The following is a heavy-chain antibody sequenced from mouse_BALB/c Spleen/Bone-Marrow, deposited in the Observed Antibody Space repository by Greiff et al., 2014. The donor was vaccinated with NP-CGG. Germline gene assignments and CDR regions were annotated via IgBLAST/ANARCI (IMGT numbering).Heavy chain of an antibody. CDR1: GYTFTSYW. J-gene: IGHJ2*01. D-gene: IGHD2-4*01. CDR3: ARRDDYDDYYFAY. CDR2: IYPGSDST. V-gene: IGHV1-55*01. Sequence: QVQLKESGAELVKPGTSVKMSCKASGYTFTSYWMHWVKQRPGQGLEWIGDIYPGSDSTNYNEKFKSKATLTVDTSYSTAYMQLSSLTSEDSAVYYCARRDDYDDYYFAYWGQGTTLTVSS.